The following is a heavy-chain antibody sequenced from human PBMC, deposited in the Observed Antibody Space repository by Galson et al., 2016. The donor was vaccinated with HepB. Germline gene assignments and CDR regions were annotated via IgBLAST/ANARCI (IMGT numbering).Heavy chain of an antibody. J-gene: IGHJ4*02. D-gene: IGHD1-26*01. Sequence: SLRLSCAASGFTFATYWMYWVRQTPGKGLECVASIKQDGSEKYYMGSVTGRSTIARDNAKNSVYLQMNSLRAEDTAVYYCARDHIRGWSFAHWGQGTLVTVSS. CDR1: GFTFATYW. V-gene: IGHV3-7*01. CDR3: ARDHIRGWSFAH. CDR2: IKQDGSEK.